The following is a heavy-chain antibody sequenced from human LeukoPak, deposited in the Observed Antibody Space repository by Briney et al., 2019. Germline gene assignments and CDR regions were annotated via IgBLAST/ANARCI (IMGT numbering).Heavy chain of an antibody. Sequence: SVKVSCKASGGTFSSYAISWVRQAPGQGLEWMGGIIPIFGTANYAQKLQGRVTVTTDTSTSTAYMELRSLRSDDTAVYYCARQSYDTGFDYWGQGTLVTVSS. CDR2: IIPIFGTA. V-gene: IGHV1-69*05. CDR3: ARQSYDTGFDY. CDR1: GGTFSSYA. J-gene: IGHJ4*02. D-gene: IGHD5-12*01.